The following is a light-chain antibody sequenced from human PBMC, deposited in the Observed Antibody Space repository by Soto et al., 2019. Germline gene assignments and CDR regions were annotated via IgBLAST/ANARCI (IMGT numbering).Light chain of an antibody. CDR1: QSVSSN. V-gene: IGKV3-15*01. CDR2: GAS. J-gene: IGKJ5*01. CDR3: QQRSNWHPIT. Sequence: EILITQSPATLSVSLGERATLSCRASQSVSSNLAWYQLKPGQATRLLIYGASTRANGIPARFSGSVSGTEFTLTLSSLEPEDFAVYYCQQRSNWHPITFGQGTRLEIK.